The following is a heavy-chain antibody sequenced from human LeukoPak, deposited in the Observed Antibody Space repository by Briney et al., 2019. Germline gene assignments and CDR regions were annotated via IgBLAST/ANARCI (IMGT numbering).Heavy chain of an antibody. D-gene: IGHD1-14*01. CDR2: INHSGST. J-gene: IGHJ6*04. CDR1: GGSFSGYY. CDR3: ANRSWSASKGYHYFMDV. Sequence: SETLSLTCAVYGGSFSGYYWTWIRQPPGKGLEWIGEINHSGSTNYNPSLKSRVTISVDTSKSQFSLKVSSVTAADTAVYFCANRSWSASKGYHYFMDVWGKGTTVTVSS. V-gene: IGHV4-34*01.